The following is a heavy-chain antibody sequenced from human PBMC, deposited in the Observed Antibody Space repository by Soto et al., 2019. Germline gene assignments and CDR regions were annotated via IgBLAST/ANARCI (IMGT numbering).Heavy chain of an antibody. Sequence: ASVKVSCKASGYTFTSYDTNWVRQATGQGLEWMGWMNPNSGNTSYAQKFQGRVTMTRNTSISTAYMELSSLRSEDTAVYYCARALPPYGDYVWDDYWGQGTLVTVSS. CDR1: GYTFTSYD. CDR2: MNPNSGNT. V-gene: IGHV1-8*01. D-gene: IGHD3-16*01. CDR3: ARALPPYGDYVWDDY. J-gene: IGHJ4*02.